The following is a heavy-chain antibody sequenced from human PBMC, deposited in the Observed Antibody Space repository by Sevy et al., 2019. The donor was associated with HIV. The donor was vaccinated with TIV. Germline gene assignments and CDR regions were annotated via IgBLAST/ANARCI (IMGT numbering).Heavy chain of an antibody. V-gene: IGHV1-24*01. J-gene: IGHJ6*02. CDR1: GYTLTELC. D-gene: IGHD3-22*01. CDR3: ATEVITMIPYGLDV. CDR2: FDHEDGET. Sequence: ASVKVSCKVSGYTLTELCMHWVRQPPGKGLEWMGRFDHEDGETIYAQKFLGRLTMTEDTSTDTAYMDLSSLRSEDTAVYYCATEVITMIPYGLDVWGQGTTVTVSS.